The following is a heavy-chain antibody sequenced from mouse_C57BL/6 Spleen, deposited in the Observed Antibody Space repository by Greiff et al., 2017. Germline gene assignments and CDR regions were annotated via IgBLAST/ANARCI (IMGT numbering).Heavy chain of an antibody. Sequence: QVQLQQSGAELARPGASVKLSCKASGYTFTSYGISWVKQRTGQGLEWIGEIYPRSGNTYYNEKFKGKATLTADKSSSTAYMELRSLTSGDSAVYFCARKKDYGYDLDYAMDYWGQGTSVTVSS. CDR1: GYTFTSYG. CDR3: ARKKDYGYDLDYAMDY. V-gene: IGHV1-81*01. D-gene: IGHD2-2*01. CDR2: IYPRSGNT. J-gene: IGHJ4*01.